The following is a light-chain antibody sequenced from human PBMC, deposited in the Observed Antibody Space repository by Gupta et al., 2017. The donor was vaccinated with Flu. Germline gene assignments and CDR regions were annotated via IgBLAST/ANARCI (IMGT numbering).Light chain of an antibody. CDR1: QGISNF. J-gene: IGKJ3*01. V-gene: IGKV1-27*01. Sequence: GDRVTITCRASQGISNFLAWYQQRPGKVPKLLIYAASTLQSGVPSRFSGSGSGTDFTLTINSLQPEDVATYYCQKYNSAPQVFGPGTKVDIK. CDR3: QKYNSAPQV. CDR2: AAS.